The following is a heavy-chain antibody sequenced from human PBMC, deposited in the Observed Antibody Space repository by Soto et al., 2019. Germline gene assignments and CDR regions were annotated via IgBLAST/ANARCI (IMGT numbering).Heavy chain of an antibody. CDR1: GFSFSRNS. CDR3: ARGSFQSSEWFPDGFDV. V-gene: IGHV3-48*01. CDR2: ISLTRDAV. D-gene: IGHD6-19*01. J-gene: IGHJ3*01. Sequence: GGSLRLSCAASGFSFSRNSINWVRQTPGKGLEWIAYISLTRDAVTYADSVKGRFTLSKDNAKNSVFLHLDSLRAADTAVYYCARGSFQSSEWFPDGFDVWGHGTMVTVSS.